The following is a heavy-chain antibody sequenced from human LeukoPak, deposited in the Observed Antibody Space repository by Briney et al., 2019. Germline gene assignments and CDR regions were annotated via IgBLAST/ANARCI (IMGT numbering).Heavy chain of an antibody. V-gene: IGHV3-23*01. CDR1: GFTFPNYD. CDR2: ISDSGHDT. Sequence: PGGSLRLSCAAPGFTFPNYDMSWVRKAPGKGLEWVSTISDSGHDTSYADPLKGRFTISRDNSKNTLYLQMSSLRAEDTALYYCATGEYYFDFWGQGTLVTVSS. CDR3: ATGEYYFDF. J-gene: IGHJ4*02. D-gene: IGHD3-16*01.